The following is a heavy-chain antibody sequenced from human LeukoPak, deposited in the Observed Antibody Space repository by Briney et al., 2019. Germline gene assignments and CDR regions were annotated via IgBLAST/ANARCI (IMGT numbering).Heavy chain of an antibody. CDR1: GDSVSSNTAA. Sequence: SQTLSLTCAISGDSVSSNTAAWNWIRQSPSRGLEWLGRTYYRSKWYYDSALSVRSRITINPDTSQNQFSLQLNSVTPEDTAVYYCARSGNYNFDSWGQGTLVTVS. V-gene: IGHV6-1*01. D-gene: IGHD1-26*01. CDR3: ARSGNYNFDS. J-gene: IGHJ4*02. CDR2: TYYRSKWYY.